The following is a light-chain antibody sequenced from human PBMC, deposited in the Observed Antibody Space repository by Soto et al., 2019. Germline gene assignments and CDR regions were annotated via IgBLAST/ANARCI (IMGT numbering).Light chain of an antibody. J-gene: IGKJ5*01. CDR3: QQLKSYPIT. CDR1: QGISTY. CDR2: AAS. Sequence: DIQLTQSPSFLSASVGDRVTITCRASQGISTYLAWYQQKPGKAPKLPIYAASTLQSGVPSRFSGSASGTEFTLTISSLQPEDFATYYCQQLKSYPITFGQGTRLEIK. V-gene: IGKV1-9*01.